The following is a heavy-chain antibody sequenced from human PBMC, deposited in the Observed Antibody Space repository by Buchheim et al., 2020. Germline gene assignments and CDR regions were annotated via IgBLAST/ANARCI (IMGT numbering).Heavy chain of an antibody. CDR3: AKRRGTGTTWRYYFDY. Sequence: QVQLVESGGGVVQPGRSLRLSCAASGFTFSSYGMHWVRQAPGKGLEWVAVISYDGSNKYYADSVKGRFTISRDNSKNTLYLQMNSLRAEDTAVYYCAKRRGTGTTWRYYFDYWGQGTL. J-gene: IGHJ4*02. CDR1: GFTFSSYG. D-gene: IGHD1-1*01. V-gene: IGHV3-30*18. CDR2: ISYDGSNK.